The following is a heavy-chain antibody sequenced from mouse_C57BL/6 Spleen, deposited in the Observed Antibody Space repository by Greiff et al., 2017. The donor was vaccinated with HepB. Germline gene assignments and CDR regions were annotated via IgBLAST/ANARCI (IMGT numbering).Heavy chain of an antibody. Sequence: EVQLQESGPGLVKPSQSLSLTCSVTGYSITSGYYWNWIRQFPGNKLEWMGYISYDGSNNYNPSLKNRISITRDPSKNQFFLKLNSVTTEDTATYYCARDGATVGYFDVWGTGTTVTVSS. CDR1: GYSITSGYY. CDR2: ISYDGSN. J-gene: IGHJ1*03. D-gene: IGHD1-1*01. V-gene: IGHV3-6*01. CDR3: ARDGATVGYFDV.